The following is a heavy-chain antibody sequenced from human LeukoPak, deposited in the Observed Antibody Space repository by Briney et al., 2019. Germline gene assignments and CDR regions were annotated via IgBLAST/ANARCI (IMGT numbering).Heavy chain of an antibody. D-gene: IGHD3-22*01. V-gene: IGHV4-31*03. CDR1: GGSLSSAPYY. CDR3: AREGYYYDSSGPIDY. CDR2: ISHTGNT. J-gene: IGHJ4*02. Sequence: SQTLSLTCTVSGGSLSSAPYYWSWILPRPGKVLEWMGYISHTGNTYYNPSLKSRPYISADTSRNQFSLKLRSVIAADTALYFCAREGYYYDSSGPIDYWGQGTRVTVSS.